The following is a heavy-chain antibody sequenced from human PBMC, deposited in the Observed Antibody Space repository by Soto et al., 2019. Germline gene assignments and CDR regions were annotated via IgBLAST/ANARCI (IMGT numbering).Heavy chain of an antibody. J-gene: IGHJ4*02. Sequence: GGSLRLSCAASGFTFSSYAMSWVRQAPGKGLEWVSAISGSGGSTYYADAVKGRFTISRDNSKNTLYLQMNSLRAEDTAVYYCTKVAIGTDYYDTNWGQGTLVTVPS. CDR2: ISGSGGST. D-gene: IGHD3-22*01. V-gene: IGHV3-23*01. CDR3: TKVAIGTDYYDTN. CDR1: GFTFSSYA.